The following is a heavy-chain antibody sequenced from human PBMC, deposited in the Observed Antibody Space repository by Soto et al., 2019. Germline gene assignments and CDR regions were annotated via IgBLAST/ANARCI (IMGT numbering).Heavy chain of an antibody. Sequence: SETLSLTCAVYGGSFSGYYWSWIRQPPGKGLEWIGEINHSGSTNYNPSPKSRVTISVDTSKNQFSLKLSSVTAADTAVYYCARAGPRYDFWSGYYTRWGQGTLVTVSS. CDR3: ARAGPRYDFWSGYYTR. CDR2: INHSGST. V-gene: IGHV4-34*01. J-gene: IGHJ4*02. D-gene: IGHD3-3*01. CDR1: GGSFSGYY.